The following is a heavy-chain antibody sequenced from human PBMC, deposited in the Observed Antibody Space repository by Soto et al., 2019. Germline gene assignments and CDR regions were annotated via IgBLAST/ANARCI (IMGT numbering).Heavy chain of an antibody. J-gene: IGHJ6*02. CDR1: GYTFTGYY. D-gene: IGHD3-10*01. CDR2: INPNSGGT. V-gene: IGHV1-2*02. CDR3: ATDVLLYYYYGMDV. Sequence: ASVKVSCKASGYTFTGYYMHWVRQAPGQGLEWMGWINPNSGGTNYAQKFQGRVTMTRDTSISTAYMELSRLRSDDTAVYYCATDVLLYYYYGMDVWGQGTTVTVSS.